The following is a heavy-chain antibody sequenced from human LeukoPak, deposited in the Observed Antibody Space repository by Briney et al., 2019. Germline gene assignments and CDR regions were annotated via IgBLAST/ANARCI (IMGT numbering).Heavy chain of an antibody. D-gene: IGHD3-9*01. CDR2: FNWNGSST. V-gene: IGHV3-20*04. CDR3: ARGGRMHYDILTGYYTESQYYFDY. J-gene: IGHJ4*02. Sequence: GGSLRLSCAASGFTFDDYGMNWVRQAPGKGLEWVSGFNWNGSSTAYADSVKGRFTISRDNAKKSLYLQMNSLRAEDTALYYCARGGRMHYDILTGYYTESQYYFDYWGQGTLVTVSS. CDR1: GFTFDDYG.